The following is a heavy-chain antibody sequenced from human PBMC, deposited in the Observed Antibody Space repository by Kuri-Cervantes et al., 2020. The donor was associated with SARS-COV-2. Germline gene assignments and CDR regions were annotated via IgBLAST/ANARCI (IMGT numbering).Heavy chain of an antibody. J-gene: IGHJ6*02. CDR1: GFTFTSSA. CDR3: AAPITGTTDYHYYYGMDV. Sequence: SVKVSCKASGFTFTSSAMQWVRQARGQRLEWIGWIVVGSGNTNYAQKFQERVTITRDMSTSTAYMELSSLRSEDTAVYYCAAPITGTTDYHYYYGMDVWGQGTTVTVSS. D-gene: IGHD1-7*01. V-gene: IGHV1-58*02. CDR2: IVVGSGNT.